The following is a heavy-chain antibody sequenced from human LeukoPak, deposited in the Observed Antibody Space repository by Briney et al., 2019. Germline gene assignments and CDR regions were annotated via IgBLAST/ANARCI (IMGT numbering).Heavy chain of an antibody. V-gene: IGHV1-18*01. J-gene: IGHJ4*02. CDR2: IGSYNGNT. Sequence: ASVKVSCKASGYMFASYGISWVRQVPGQGLEWMGWIGSYNGNTNYTQKFQGRVTMTTDTSTSTAYMELGTLTSDDTAVYYCARSSKYHDLWSGWGDYWGQGTLVTVSS. CDR3: ARSSKYHDLWSGWGDY. CDR1: GYMFASYG. D-gene: IGHD3-3*01.